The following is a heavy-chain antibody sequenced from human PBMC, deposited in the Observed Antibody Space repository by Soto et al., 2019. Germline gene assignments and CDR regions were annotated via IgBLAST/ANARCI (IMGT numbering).Heavy chain of an antibody. Sequence: GSGPTLVNPTETLTLTCTVSGFSLSNARMGVSWIRQPPGKALEWLAHIFSNDEKSYSTSLKSRLTISKDTSKSQVVLTMTNMDPVDTATYYCARTFTIFGVVTVNWFDPWGQGTLVTVSS. J-gene: IGHJ5*02. V-gene: IGHV2-26*01. CDR2: IFSNDEK. CDR1: GFSLSNARMG. CDR3: ARTFTIFGVVTVNWFDP. D-gene: IGHD3-3*01.